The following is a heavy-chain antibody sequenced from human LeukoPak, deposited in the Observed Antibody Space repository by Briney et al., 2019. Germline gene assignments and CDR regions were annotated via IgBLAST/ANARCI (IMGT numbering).Heavy chain of an antibody. Sequence: GGSLRLSCAASGFTFSSYAMSWVRQAPGKGLEWVSAISGSGGSTYYADSVKGRFTISRDNSKNTLYLQMNSLRAEDTAVYYCARDRRGDYVVSYFDLWGRGTLVTVSS. CDR1: GFTFSSYA. CDR3: ARDRRGDYVVSYFDL. CDR2: ISGSGGST. V-gene: IGHV3-23*01. J-gene: IGHJ2*01. D-gene: IGHD4-17*01.